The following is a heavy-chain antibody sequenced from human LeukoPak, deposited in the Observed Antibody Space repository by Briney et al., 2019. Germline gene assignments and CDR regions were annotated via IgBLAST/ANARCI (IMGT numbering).Heavy chain of an antibody. J-gene: IGHJ6*03. V-gene: IGHV4-59*01. CDR2: IYYSGST. CDR1: GGSISSYY. Sequence: SETLSLTCTVSGGSISSYYWSWIRQPPGKGLEWFGYIYYSGSTNYNPSLKSRVTISVDTSKNQFSLKLSSVTAADTAVYYCARGGSAARLGGYYYYYMDVWSKGTTVTVSS. CDR3: ARGGSAARLGGYYYYYMDV. D-gene: IGHD6-6*01.